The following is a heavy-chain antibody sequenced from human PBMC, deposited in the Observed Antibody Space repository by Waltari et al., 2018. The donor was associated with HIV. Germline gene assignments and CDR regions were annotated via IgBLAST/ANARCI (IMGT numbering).Heavy chain of an antibody. CDR3: ASLYCSSTSCYTYYYGMDV. V-gene: IGHV1-69*04. CDR2: IIPILGIA. D-gene: IGHD2-2*02. CDR1: GGTFSSYA. J-gene: IGHJ6*02. Sequence: QVQLVQSGAEVQKPGSSVKVSCKASGGTFSSYAISWDLQAPGPRSEWMGRIIPILGIANYAQKFQGRVTITADKSTSTAYMELSSLRSEDTAVYYCASLYCSSTSCYTYYYGMDVWGQGTTVTVSS.